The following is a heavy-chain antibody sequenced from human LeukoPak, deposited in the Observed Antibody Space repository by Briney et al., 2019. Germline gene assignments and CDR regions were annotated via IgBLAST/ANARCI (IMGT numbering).Heavy chain of an antibody. CDR2: IYSSGST. CDR3: AKKDGDY. Sequence: SETLSLTCTVSGASISAFHWTWFRQPAGKGLEWIGLIYSSGSTLFNPSLKSRVAMSVDLTKNQLSLKLTSVTAADTAMYYCAKKDGDYWGRGTLVTVSS. V-gene: IGHV4-4*07. CDR1: GASISAFH. D-gene: IGHD3-3*01. J-gene: IGHJ4*02.